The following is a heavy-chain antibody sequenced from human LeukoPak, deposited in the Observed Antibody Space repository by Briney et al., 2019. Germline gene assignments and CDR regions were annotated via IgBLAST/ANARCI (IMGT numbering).Heavy chain of an antibody. V-gene: IGHV4-31*03. Sequence: SQTLSLTCSVSGGSISRSGYYWSWIRQHPGKGRGWIGYTYYSGSTDYNPSLKSRLTISVDTSKNQFSMRLRSVTAADTAVYYCARGYSSQRDWYFDFWGRGTLVTVSS. CDR3: ARGYSSQRDWYFDF. CDR2: TYYSGST. D-gene: IGHD6-13*01. CDR1: GGSISRSGYY. J-gene: IGHJ2*01.